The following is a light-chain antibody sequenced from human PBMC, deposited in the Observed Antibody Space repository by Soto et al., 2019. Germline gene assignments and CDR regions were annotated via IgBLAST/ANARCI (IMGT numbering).Light chain of an antibody. J-gene: IGKJ1*01. CDR3: QPYADWPRT. Sequence: EIVLTQSPATLSVSPGEGATLSCRASQSVSSDLAWYQHRPGQAPRLLISGSSTRATDIPDRFRGSGSGTAFTLTINSLQSEDFAVYYCQPYADWPRTFGQGTKVEIK. CDR1: QSVSSD. V-gene: IGKV3D-15*01. CDR2: GSS.